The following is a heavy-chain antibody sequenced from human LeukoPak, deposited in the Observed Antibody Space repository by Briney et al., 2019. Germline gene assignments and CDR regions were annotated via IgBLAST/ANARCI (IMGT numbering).Heavy chain of an antibody. V-gene: IGHV4-34*01. J-gene: IGHJ5*02. CDR2: INHSGST. D-gene: IGHD2-2*01. Sequence: PSETLSLTCAAYGGSSSGYYWSWIRHPPGKGLEWIGEINHSGSTNYNPSLKSRVTISVDTSKNQFSLKLSSVTAADTAVYYCARRDYCTSTSCYESYNWFDPWGQGTLVTVSS. CDR1: GGSSSGYY. CDR3: ARRDYCTSTSCYESYNWFDP.